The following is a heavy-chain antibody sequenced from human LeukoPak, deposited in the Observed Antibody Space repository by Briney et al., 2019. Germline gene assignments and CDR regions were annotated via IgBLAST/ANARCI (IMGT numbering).Heavy chain of an antibody. CDR3: ARGRIWNYIIYYYYGMDV. Sequence: PSETLSLTCAVYGGSFCGYYWSWIRQPPGKGLEWIGEINHSGSTNYNPSLKSRVTISVDTSKNQFSLKLSSVTAADTAVYYCARGRIWNYIIYYYYGMDVWGQGTTVTVSS. CDR1: GGSFCGYY. V-gene: IGHV4-34*01. J-gene: IGHJ6*02. CDR2: INHSGST. D-gene: IGHD1-7*01.